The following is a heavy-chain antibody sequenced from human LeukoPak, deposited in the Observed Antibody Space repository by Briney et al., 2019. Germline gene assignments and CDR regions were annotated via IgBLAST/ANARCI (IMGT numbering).Heavy chain of an antibody. Sequence: ASVKVPCKASGYTFTSYGISWVRQAPGQGLEWMGWISAYNGNTNYAQKLQGRVTMTTDTSTSTAYMELRSLRSDDTAVYYCARDRAGVHYDSSGYEFRYFDLWGRGTLVTVSS. V-gene: IGHV1-18*01. J-gene: IGHJ2*01. CDR1: GYTFTSYG. D-gene: IGHD3-22*01. CDR2: ISAYNGNT. CDR3: ARDRAGVHYDSSGYEFRYFDL.